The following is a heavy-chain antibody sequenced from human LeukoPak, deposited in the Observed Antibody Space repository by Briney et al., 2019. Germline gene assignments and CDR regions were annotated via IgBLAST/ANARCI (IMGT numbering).Heavy chain of an antibody. J-gene: IGHJ4*02. CDR3: AKEGNDYGDSTFDY. D-gene: IGHD4-17*01. Sequence: GGSLRLSCAGSGFTFSNFAMSWVRQAPGKGLEWVSCISGSGGETYYADSVKGRFTVSRDNPKATLYLQMSSLGVEDTAVYYCAKEGNDYGDSTFDYWGQGALATVSS. V-gene: IGHV3-23*01. CDR1: GFTFSNFA. CDR2: ISGSGGET.